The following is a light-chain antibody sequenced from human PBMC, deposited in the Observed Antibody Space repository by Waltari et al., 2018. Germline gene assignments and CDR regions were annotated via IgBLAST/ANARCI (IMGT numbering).Light chain of an antibody. CDR2: GAS. J-gene: IGKJ1*01. V-gene: IGKV3-15*01. CDR3: QQYNNWLGT. CDR1: QSVSSN. Sequence: EIAMTQSPATLSVSPGERATLSCRASQSVSSNLAWYQQKPSQAPKLLIDGASTRATGIPASFSGSGSGTEFTLTISSLQSEDFAVYYCQQYNNWLGTFGQGTKVEIK.